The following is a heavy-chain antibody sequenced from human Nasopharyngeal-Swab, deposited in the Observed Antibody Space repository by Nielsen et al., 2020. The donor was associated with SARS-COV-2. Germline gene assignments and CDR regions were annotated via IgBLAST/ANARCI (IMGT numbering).Heavy chain of an antibody. V-gene: IGHV3-43*01. J-gene: IGHJ3*02. CDR2: TRGDDGT. CDR3: VKDGYCTNGVCGFDAFDI. CDR1: GFKFDENT. D-gene: IGHD2-8*01. Sequence: GGSLRLSCAASGFKFDENTMHWVRHTPEKGLQWVSLTRGDDGTYYADSVKGRFTISSDNSKNTLYLQMNSLRAEDTALYYCVKDGYCTNGVCGFDAFDIWGRGTMVTVSS.